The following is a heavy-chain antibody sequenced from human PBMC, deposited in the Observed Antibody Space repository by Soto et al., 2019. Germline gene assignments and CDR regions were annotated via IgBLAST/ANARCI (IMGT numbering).Heavy chain of an antibody. CDR1: GGSISSSSYY. CDR2: IYYSGST. Sequence: SETLSLTCTVSGGSISSSSYYWGWIRQPPGKGLEWIGSIYYSGSTYYNPSLKSRVTISVDTSKNQFSLKLSSVTAADTAVYYCARSPETQKESYYMDVWGKGTTVTVSS. J-gene: IGHJ6*03. CDR3: ARSPETQKESYYMDV. V-gene: IGHV4-39*01.